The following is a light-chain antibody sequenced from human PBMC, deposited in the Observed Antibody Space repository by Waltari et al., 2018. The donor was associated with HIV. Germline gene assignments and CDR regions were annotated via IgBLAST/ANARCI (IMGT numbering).Light chain of an antibody. CDR3: GAWNGSPSGPV. CDR2: RND. Sequence: QSVLTQPPSGSGAPGQRVTVSCSGSSSSIGRGYVCWYQQVPGASPKLVIYRNDQRPSGVPARFSGSQSGTSASLAISGLRSEDEAVYYCGAWNGSPSGPVFGGGTKLTVL. CDR1: SSSIGRGY. J-gene: IGLJ3*02. V-gene: IGLV1-47*01.